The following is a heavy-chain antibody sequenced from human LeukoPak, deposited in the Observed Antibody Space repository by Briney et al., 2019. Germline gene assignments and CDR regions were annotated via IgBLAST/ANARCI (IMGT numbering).Heavy chain of an antibody. V-gene: IGHV3-23*01. D-gene: IGHD1-1*01. CDR2: ISASGHYT. Sequence: GGSLRLSCEASGFTFSNSAMSWVRQAPGKGLEWVSGISASGHYTYNADSAKGRFTISRDDSRNTVYLQLNNLRVEDTAIYYCAKANWVSNADAVWWGQGTQVTVSS. J-gene: IGHJ4*02. CDR3: AKANWVSNADAVW. CDR1: GFTFSNSA.